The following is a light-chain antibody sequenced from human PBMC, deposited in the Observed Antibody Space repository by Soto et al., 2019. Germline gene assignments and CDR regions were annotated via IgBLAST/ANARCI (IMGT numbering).Light chain of an antibody. Sequence: QSVLTQPPSASGSLGQSVTISCTGTSSDVGAYKYVSWYQQHPGKAPKLIIYEVSERPSGVPDRFSGSKSGNTASLTVSGLQAEDEADYYCNSYTGTSNVFGTGTKVTVL. V-gene: IGLV2-8*01. CDR2: EVS. J-gene: IGLJ1*01. CDR1: SSDVGAYKY. CDR3: NSYTGTSNV.